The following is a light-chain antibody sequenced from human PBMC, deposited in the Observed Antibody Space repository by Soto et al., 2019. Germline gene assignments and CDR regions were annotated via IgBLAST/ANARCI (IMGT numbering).Light chain of an antibody. CDR2: EVN. J-gene: IGLJ1*01. CDR3: GSYTSTDTPFV. CDR1: STDVGGYNY. V-gene: IGLV2-14*01. Sequence: QFALAQPSSVSGSPGQSLTISCTGTSTDVGGYNYVSWYQHHPGKGPKPIIYEVNNRPSGVSDRFSGSKSGNKASLTISNREAEDESDYYCGSYTSTDTPFVFGTGTKVTVL.